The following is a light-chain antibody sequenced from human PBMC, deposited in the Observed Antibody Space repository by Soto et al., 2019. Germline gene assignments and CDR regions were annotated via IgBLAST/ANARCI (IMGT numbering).Light chain of an antibody. CDR1: QTISSW. V-gene: IGKV1-5*03. CDR3: QHYNSYSEA. J-gene: IGKJ1*01. CDR2: KAS. Sequence: DVQMSQSPSSLSASVGDRVTITCRASQTISSWLAWYQQKQGKAPKLLIYKASTLKSGVPSRFSGSGSGTEFNLTISSLQTDDFATYYCQHYNSYSEAFGQGTKVDIK.